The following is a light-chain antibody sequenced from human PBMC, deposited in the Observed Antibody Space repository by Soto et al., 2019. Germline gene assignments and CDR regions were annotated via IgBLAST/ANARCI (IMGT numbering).Light chain of an antibody. Sequence: DIQMTQSPSSLSASVGDRVTITCRANQTIASYVNWYRQKPGKAPHLLIFAASRLQSGVPSRFSGSGSGTEFTLAISSLQPEDFATYYCQQHYTTPWTVGQGTNVEIK. J-gene: IGKJ1*01. V-gene: IGKV1-39*01. CDR3: QQHYTTPWT. CDR1: QTIASY. CDR2: AAS.